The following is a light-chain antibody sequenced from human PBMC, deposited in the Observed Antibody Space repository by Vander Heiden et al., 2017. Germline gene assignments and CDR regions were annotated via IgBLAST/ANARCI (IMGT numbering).Light chain of an antibody. CDR2: QAS. CDR3: QQYNNYPRT. Sequence: DIQMTQSPSTLSASVGDRVTISCRASQSVGRWLAWYQQKPDKAPKLLIYQASSLDGGVPSRFSGSGSGTDFTLTITGLQPDDFATYYCQQYNNYPRTFGQWTKLQIK. CDR1: QSVGRW. V-gene: IGKV1-5*03. J-gene: IGKJ2*01.